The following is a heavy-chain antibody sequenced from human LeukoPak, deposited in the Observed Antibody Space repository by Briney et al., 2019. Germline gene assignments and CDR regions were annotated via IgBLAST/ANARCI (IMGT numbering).Heavy chain of an antibody. V-gene: IGHV3-21*01. CDR2: ISTSSSYI. CDR1: GFTFSSYS. J-gene: IGHJ4*02. Sequence: GGSLRLSCAASGFTFSSYSMNWVRQAPGKGLEWVSFISTSSSYIYYADSVKGRFIISRDNARKSLYLQMNSLRAEDTAVYYCARATRGGYDGYFDYWGQGTLVTASS. D-gene: IGHD5-12*01. CDR3: ARATRGGYDGYFDY.